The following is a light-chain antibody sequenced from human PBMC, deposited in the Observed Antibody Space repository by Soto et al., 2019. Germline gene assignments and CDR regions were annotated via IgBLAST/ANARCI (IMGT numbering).Light chain of an antibody. V-gene: IGLV1-40*01. Sequence: QSVLTQPPSVSGAPGQRVTISCTGSSSNIGAGHDVHWYQQLPGTAPKLLMYGDTNRRSGVPVRFSGSKSGTSASLAITGLQAEDEADYYCQSYDSSLSGSVFGGGTQLTVL. CDR3: QSYDSSLSGSV. J-gene: IGLJ3*02. CDR2: GDT. CDR1: SSNIGAGHD.